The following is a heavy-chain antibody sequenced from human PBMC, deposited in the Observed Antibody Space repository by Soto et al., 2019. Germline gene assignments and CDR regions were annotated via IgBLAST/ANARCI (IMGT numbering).Heavy chain of an antibody. J-gene: IGHJ4*02. D-gene: IGHD6-13*01. Sequence: ASVKVSCKASGYTFTSYGISWVRQAPGQGLEWMGWTSAYNGNTNYAQKLQGRVTMTTDTSTSTAYMELRSLRSDDTAVYYCARALYSRSWYGFDYWAQGTLVTVSS. CDR3: ARALYSRSWYGFDY. CDR1: GYTFTSYG. CDR2: TSAYNGNT. V-gene: IGHV1-18*01.